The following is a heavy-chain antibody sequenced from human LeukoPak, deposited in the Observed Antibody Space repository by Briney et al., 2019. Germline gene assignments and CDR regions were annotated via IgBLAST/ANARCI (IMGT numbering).Heavy chain of an antibody. CDR2: INHSGST. CDR3: ARAPVLGSG. D-gene: IGHD6-25*01. Sequence: SETLSLTCAVYGGSFSGYYWSWIRQLPGKGLEWIGEINHSGSTNYNPSLKSRVTISVDTSKNQFSLKLSSVTAADTAVYYCARAPVLGSGWGQGTLVTVSS. V-gene: IGHV4-34*01. CDR1: GGSFSGYY. J-gene: IGHJ4*02.